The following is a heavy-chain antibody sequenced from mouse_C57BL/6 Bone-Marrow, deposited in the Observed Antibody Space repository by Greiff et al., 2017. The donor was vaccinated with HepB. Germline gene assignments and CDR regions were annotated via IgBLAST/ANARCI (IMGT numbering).Heavy chain of an antibody. CDR3: ARDGSITTVVATNFDY. Sequence: QVHLKQPGAELVKPGASVKLSCKASGYTFTSYWMQWVKQRPGQGLEWIGEIDPSDSYTNYNQKFKGKATLTVDTSSSTAYMQLSSLTSEDSAVYYCARDGSITTVVATNFDYWGQGTTLTVSS. D-gene: IGHD1-1*01. J-gene: IGHJ2*01. CDR1: GYTFTSYW. CDR2: IDPSDSYT. V-gene: IGHV1-50*01.